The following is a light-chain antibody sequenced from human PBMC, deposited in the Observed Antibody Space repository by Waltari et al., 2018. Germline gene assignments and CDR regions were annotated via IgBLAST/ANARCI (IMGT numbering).Light chain of an antibody. Sequence: QSVLTQPPSVSGTPGQRVTISCTVSSPHLGQRHHVHWSQMIPGTAPKLRIFGNNKRPSGVPDRFSGSKSGTSASLAITGLQAEDEGDYYCQSFDSRLSDGVVFGGGTKVTVL. CDR3: QSFDSRLSDGVV. CDR2: GNN. V-gene: IGLV1-40*01. CDR1: SPHLGQRHH. J-gene: IGLJ2*01.